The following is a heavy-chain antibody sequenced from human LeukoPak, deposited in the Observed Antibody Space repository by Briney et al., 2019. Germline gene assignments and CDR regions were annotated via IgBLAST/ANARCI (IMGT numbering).Heavy chain of an antibody. CDR2: IYRGST. V-gene: IGHV4-59*01. D-gene: IGHD4-17*01. CDR3: ARGGDYEIDY. Sequence: SETLSLTCTVSGVSIRTYYWNWIRQPPGKGPEWIGYIYRGSTNYNPSFESRVTISVDTSKNQFCLKLSSVTAAGTAVYYCARGGDYEIDYWGHGILVTVSS. CDR1: GVSIRTYY. J-gene: IGHJ4*01.